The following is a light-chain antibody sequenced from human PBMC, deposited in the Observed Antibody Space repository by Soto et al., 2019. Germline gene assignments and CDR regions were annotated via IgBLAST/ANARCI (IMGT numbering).Light chain of an antibody. J-gene: IGKJ1*01. CDR3: QQYGSSGT. V-gene: IGKV3-20*01. Sequence: EIVLTQSPATLSVSPGERATLSCRASQSVSSYLAWFQQKPGQAPRLLIYDASIRATGIPVRFSGSGSGTDFTLTISRLEPEDFAVYYCQQYGSSGTFGQGTKVDIK. CDR1: QSVSSY. CDR2: DAS.